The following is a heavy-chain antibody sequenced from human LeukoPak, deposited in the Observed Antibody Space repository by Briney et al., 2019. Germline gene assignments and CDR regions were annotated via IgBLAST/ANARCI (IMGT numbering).Heavy chain of an antibody. V-gene: IGHV1-2*02. J-gene: IGHJ4*02. Sequence: ASVKVSCKASGYTFTGYYMHWVRQAPGQGLEWMGWINPNSGGTNYAQKFQGRVTMTRDTSISTAYMELSRLRSDDTAVYYCATDMVGYCNGEGCYSEAYWGQGTLVTVSS. CDR3: ATDMVGYCNGEGCYSEAY. D-gene: IGHD2-15*01. CDR1: GYTFTGYY. CDR2: INPNSGGT.